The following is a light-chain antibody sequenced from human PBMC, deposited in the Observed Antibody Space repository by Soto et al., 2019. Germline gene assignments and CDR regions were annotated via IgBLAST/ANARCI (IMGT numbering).Light chain of an antibody. CDR1: SSDVGGYTY. Sequence: QSALTQPPSASGSPGQSVTISCTGTSSDVGGYTYVSWYQQHPGKAPKLIIYAVTKRPSGVPNRFSASKSGNTASLTVSGLQTEDEADYYCSSYTSSSTLVFGTGTKLTVL. CDR3: SSYTSSSTLV. J-gene: IGLJ1*01. V-gene: IGLV2-8*01. CDR2: AVT.